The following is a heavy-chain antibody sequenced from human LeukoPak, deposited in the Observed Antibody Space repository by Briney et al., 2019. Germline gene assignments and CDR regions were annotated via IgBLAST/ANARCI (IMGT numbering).Heavy chain of an antibody. CDR3: ALQGQLALNAPLDY. Sequence: GGSLRLSCAASGFTFSSYSMNWVRQAPGKGLEWVSSISSSSSYIYYADSVKGRFTISRDNAKNSLYLQMNSLRAEDTAVCYCALQGQLALNAPLDYWGQGTLVTVSS. J-gene: IGHJ4*02. V-gene: IGHV3-21*01. CDR1: GFTFSSYS. D-gene: IGHD6-13*01. CDR2: ISSSSSYI.